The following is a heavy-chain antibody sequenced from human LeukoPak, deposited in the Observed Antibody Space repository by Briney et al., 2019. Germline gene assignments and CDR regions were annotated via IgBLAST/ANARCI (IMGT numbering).Heavy chain of an antibody. CDR1: GYTFTSYG. V-gene: IGHV1-18*01. CDR3: ARGPRTLWSGELKRSDAFDI. D-gene: IGHD3-10*01. CDR2: ISAYNGNT. J-gene: IGHJ3*02. Sequence: ASVKVSCKASGYTFTSYGISWVRQAPGQGLEWMGWISAYNGNTNYAQKLQGRVTMTTDTSTSTAYMELRSLRSDDTAVYYCARGPRTLWSGELKRSDAFDIWGQGTMVTVSS.